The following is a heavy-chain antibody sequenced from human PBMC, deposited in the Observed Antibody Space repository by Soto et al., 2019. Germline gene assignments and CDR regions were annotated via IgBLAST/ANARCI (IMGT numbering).Heavy chain of an antibody. CDR2: IYYSGST. Sequence: SETLSLTCTVSGGSISSSSYYWGWIRQPPGKGLEWIGSIYYSGSTYYNPSLKSRVTISVDTSKNQFSLKLSSVTAADTAVYYCARQRDTYYYGSGSYYIEYSSYFDYWGQGTLVTVSS. CDR3: ARQRDTYYYGSGSYYIEYSSYFDY. D-gene: IGHD3-10*01. CDR1: GGSISSSSYY. V-gene: IGHV4-39*01. J-gene: IGHJ4*02.